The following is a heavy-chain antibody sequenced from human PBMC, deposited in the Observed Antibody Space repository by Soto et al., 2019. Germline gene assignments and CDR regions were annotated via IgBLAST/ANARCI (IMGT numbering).Heavy chain of an antibody. V-gene: IGHV1-24*01. CDR2: FDPEDGET. CDR1: GYTLTELS. Sequence: EASVKVSCKVSGYTLTELSMHWVRQAPGKGLEWKGGFDPEDGETIYAQKKQGRDTMTEDTSTDTAYMELSSLSSEDTAVYYFATDPNGSGSYIWHNWFDPWGQGTLVTVSS. CDR3: ATDPNGSGSYIWHNWFDP. J-gene: IGHJ5*02. D-gene: IGHD3-10*01.